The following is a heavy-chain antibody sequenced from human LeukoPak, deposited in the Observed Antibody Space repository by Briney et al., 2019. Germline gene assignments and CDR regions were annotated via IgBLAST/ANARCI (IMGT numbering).Heavy chain of an antibody. CDR3: ARGGHRQKEF. D-gene: IGHD3-10*01. Sequence: PGGSLRLSCAASGFTFSNYWMTWIRQSPGKGLEWVAIIKPDGSGKYHVDSVKGRFTISRDNAKNSLYLQMSSLRAEDTAVYYCARGGHRQKEFWGQGTLVTVSS. CDR2: IKPDGSGK. CDR1: GFTFSNYW. J-gene: IGHJ4*02. V-gene: IGHV3-7*01.